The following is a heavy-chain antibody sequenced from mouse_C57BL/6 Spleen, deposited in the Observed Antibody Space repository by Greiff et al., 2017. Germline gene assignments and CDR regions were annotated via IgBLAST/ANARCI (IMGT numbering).Heavy chain of an antibody. Sequence: QVQLKESGAELVKPGASVKLSCKASGYTFTEYTIHWVKQRSGQGLEWIGWFYPGSGSIKYNEKFKDKATLTADKSSSTVYMELSRLTSEDSAVYFCARHEGGYYVDYYAMDYWGQGTSVTVSS. J-gene: IGHJ4*01. V-gene: IGHV1-62-2*01. D-gene: IGHD2-3*01. CDR2: FYPGSGSI. CDR3: ARHEGGYYVDYYAMDY. CDR1: GYTFTEYT.